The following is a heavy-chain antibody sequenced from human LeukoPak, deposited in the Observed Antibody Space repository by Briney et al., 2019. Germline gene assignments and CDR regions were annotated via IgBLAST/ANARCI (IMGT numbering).Heavy chain of an antibody. D-gene: IGHD3-3*01. CDR3: ARGPSWSGYPVNWFDP. CDR2: IYYSGST. Sequence: PSETLSLTCTVSGGSISSSSYYWGWIRQPPGKGLEWIGSIYYSGSTYYNPSLKSRVTMSVDTSKNQFSLKLSSVTAADTAVYYCARGPSWSGYPVNWFDPWGQGTLVTVSS. J-gene: IGHJ5*02. CDR1: GGSISSSSYY. V-gene: IGHV4-39*07.